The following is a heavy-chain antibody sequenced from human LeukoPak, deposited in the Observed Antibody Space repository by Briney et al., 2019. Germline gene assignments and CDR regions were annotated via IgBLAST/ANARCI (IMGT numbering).Heavy chain of an antibody. Sequence: ASVKVSCKVSVYTLTKLSMHWVRQAPGKGLEWMGGFDSEDGETIYAQKFQGRVTMTEDTSTDTAYMELSSLRSEDTAVYYCATINYYGSGSYLYYYYYVDVWGKGTTVTVSS. J-gene: IGHJ6*03. V-gene: IGHV1-24*01. CDR3: ATINYYGSGSYLYYYYYVDV. CDR2: FDSEDGET. D-gene: IGHD3-10*01. CDR1: VYTLTKLS.